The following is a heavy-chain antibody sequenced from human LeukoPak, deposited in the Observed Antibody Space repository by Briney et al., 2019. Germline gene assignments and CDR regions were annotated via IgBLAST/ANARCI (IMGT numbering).Heavy chain of an antibody. CDR2: IHHSGRT. CDR1: GGPISSGNW. CDR3: ARDRGPTGCDFDY. Sequence: SGTLSLTYAVSGGPISSGNWWSWVRPPPGKGLEWIGEIHHSGRTNYNPSLKSRVTISVDKSKNQFTLKLNSVTAADTAVYYCARDRGPTGCDFDYWGQGTLVTVSS. D-gene: IGHD1-14*01. V-gene: IGHV4-4*02. J-gene: IGHJ4*02.